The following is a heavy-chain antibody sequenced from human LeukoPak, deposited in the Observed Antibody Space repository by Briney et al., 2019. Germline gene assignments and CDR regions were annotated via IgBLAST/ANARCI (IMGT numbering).Heavy chain of an antibody. V-gene: IGHV4-34*01. J-gene: IGHJ4*02. CDR3: ARPAGLRSRLFDY. CDR1: GGSFSGYY. Sequence: SETLSLTCAVYGGSFSGYYWSWIRQPPGKGLEWFGAINHSGSTNYNPSLTSRVTISVDTSKNQFSLKLSSVTAADTAVYYCARPAGLRSRLFDYWGQGTLVTVSS. CDR2: INHSGST.